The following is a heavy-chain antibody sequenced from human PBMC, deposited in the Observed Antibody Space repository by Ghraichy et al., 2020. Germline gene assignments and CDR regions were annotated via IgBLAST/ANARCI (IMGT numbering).Heavy chain of an antibody. CDR1: GYTFTSYA. CDR3: ARSFVPIYYYYGMDV. V-gene: IGHV1-3*01. Sequence: ASVKVSCKASGYTFTSYAMHWVRQAPGQGLEWMGWINAGNGNTKYSQKFQGRVTITRDTSASTAYMELSSLRSEDTAVYYCARSFVPIYYYYGMDVWGQGTTVTVSS. CDR2: INAGNGNT. D-gene: IGHD3-3*01. J-gene: IGHJ6*02.